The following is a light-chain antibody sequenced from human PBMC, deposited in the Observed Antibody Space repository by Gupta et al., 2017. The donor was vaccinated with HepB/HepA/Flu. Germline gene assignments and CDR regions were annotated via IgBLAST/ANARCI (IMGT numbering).Light chain of an antibody. CDR2: GKT. CDR3: NSRDSTGSRV. CDR1: SLRTYY. V-gene: IGLV3-19*01. Sequence: SSELTQDPAVSVALGQTVRITCQGDSLRTYYASWYQQKPGQAPVLVIYGKTNRPSGIQDRFSGSSSGNTASLTIIGAQTEDEADYYCNSRDSTGSRVFGGGTKLTVL. J-gene: IGLJ3*02.